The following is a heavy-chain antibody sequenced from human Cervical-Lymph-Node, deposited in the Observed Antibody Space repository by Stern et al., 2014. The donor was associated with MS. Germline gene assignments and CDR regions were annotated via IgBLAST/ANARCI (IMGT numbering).Heavy chain of an antibody. CDR2: LYYSGST. Sequence: VQLVESGPGLVKPSQTLSLTCTVSGGSISSGDYYWSWIRQPPGKGLEGIGYLYYSGSTYYNPSLKSRVTISVDTSKNQFSLKLSSVTAADTAVYYCASANCSSTSCPNWFDPWGQGTLVTVSS. CDR3: ASANCSSTSCPNWFDP. J-gene: IGHJ5*02. D-gene: IGHD2-2*01. V-gene: IGHV4-30-4*01. CDR1: GGSISSGDYY.